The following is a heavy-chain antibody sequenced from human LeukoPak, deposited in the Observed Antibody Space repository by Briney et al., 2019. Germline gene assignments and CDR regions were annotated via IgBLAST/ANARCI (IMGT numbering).Heavy chain of an antibody. Sequence: PGGSLRLSCAASGFSFSAYAMSWVRQAPGKGLEWVSGISSNGGSAYYATSVKGRFTMSRDNSKNTLSLQMNSLRAEDTAVYYCAKDKAIGYCSGGTCSYFDYWGQGTLVTASS. V-gene: IGHV3-23*01. D-gene: IGHD2-15*01. CDR2: ISSNGGSA. CDR1: GFSFSAYA. J-gene: IGHJ4*02. CDR3: AKDKAIGYCSGGTCSYFDY.